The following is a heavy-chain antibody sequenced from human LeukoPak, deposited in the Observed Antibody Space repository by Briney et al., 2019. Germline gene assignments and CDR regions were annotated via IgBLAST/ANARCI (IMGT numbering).Heavy chain of an antibody. V-gene: IGHV4-30-2*01. D-gene: IGHD2-15*01. Sequence: PSQTLSLTCAVSGGSISSGGYSWSWIRQPPGKGLEWIGYIYHSGSTYYNPSLKSRVTISVDRSKNQFSLKLSSVTAADTAVYYCASYCSGGSCYYGYSYGSYYFDYWGQGTLVTVSS. CDR1: GGSISSGGYS. CDR3: ASYCSGGSCYYGYSYGSYYFDY. J-gene: IGHJ4*02. CDR2: IYHSGST.